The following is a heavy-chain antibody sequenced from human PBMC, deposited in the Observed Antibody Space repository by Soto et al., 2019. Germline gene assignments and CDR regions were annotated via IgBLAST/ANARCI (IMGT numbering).Heavy chain of an antibody. CDR2: INHSGST. CDR3: ARGDDAGYSSGWYRWFDP. V-gene: IGHV4-34*01. D-gene: IGHD6-19*01. CDR1: GGSFSGYY. J-gene: IGHJ5*02. Sequence: QVQLQQWGAGLLKPSETLSLTCAVYGGSFSGYYWSWIRQPPGKGLEWIGEINHSGSTNYNPSLTSRVTISVDPSKNQFSLKLSSVTAADTAVYYCARGDDAGYSSGWYRWFDPWGQGTLVTVSS.